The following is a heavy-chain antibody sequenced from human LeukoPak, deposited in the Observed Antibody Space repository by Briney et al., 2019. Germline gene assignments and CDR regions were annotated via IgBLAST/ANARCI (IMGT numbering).Heavy chain of an antibody. CDR3: ARGYGSGSYYYYYGMDV. J-gene: IGHJ6*04. CDR2: ISSSGSTI. D-gene: IGHD3-10*01. CDR1: GFTFSSYE. Sequence: GGSLRLSCAASGFTFSSYEMNWVRQAPGKGLEWVSYISSSGSTIYYADSVKGRFTISRDNAKNSLYLQLNSLRAEDTAVYYCARGYGSGSYYYYYGMDVWGKGTTVTVSS. V-gene: IGHV3-48*03.